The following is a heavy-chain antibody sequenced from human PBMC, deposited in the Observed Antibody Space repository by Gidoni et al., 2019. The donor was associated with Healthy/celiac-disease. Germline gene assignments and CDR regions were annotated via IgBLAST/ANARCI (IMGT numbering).Heavy chain of an antibody. Sequence: QVQLAQSGAEVTKPGSSVKVSCKASGGTFRSYAISWVRQAPGQGLEWMGGIIPIFGTANYAQKFQGRVTITADESTSTAYMELSSLRSEDTAVYYCARAGGLAYCGGDCYFTPDYWGQGTLVTVSS. CDR3: ARAGGLAYCGGDCYFTPDY. J-gene: IGHJ4*02. D-gene: IGHD2-21*02. V-gene: IGHV1-69*01. CDR1: GGTFRSYA. CDR2: IIPIFGTA.